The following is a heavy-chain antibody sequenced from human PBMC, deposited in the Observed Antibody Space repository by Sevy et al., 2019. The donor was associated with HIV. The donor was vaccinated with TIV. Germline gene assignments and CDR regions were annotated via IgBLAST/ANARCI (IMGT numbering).Heavy chain of an antibody. J-gene: IGHJ3*02. V-gene: IGHV3-23*01. CDR2: ISGSGGST. Sequence: GGSLRLSCAASGFTFSSYAMSWVRQAPGKGLEWVSAISGSGGSTYYADSVKGRFTISRDNSKNTLYLQMNSLRAEDTAVYYCAKWRITMIVVVITFHNAFDIWGQGTMVTVSS. CDR3: AKWRITMIVVVITFHNAFDI. CDR1: GFTFSSYA. D-gene: IGHD3-22*01.